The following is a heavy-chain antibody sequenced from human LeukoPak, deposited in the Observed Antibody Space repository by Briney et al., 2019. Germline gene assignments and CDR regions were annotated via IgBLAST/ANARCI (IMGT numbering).Heavy chain of an antibody. D-gene: IGHD6-19*01. CDR3: ARVKGIAVAGSGGVDAFDI. CDR2: INHSGST. J-gene: IGHJ3*02. CDR1: GGSFSGYY. V-gene: IGHV4-34*01. Sequence: PSETLSLTCAVYGGSFSGYYWSWIRQPPGKGLEWIGEINHSGSTNYNPSLKSRVTISVDTSENQFSLKLSSVTAADTAVYYCARVKGIAVAGSGGVDAFDIWGQGTMVTVSS.